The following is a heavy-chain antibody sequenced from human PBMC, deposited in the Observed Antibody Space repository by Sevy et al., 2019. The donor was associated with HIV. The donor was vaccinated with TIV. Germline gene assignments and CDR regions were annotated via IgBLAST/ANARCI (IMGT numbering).Heavy chain of an antibody. CDR1: GYSFTSYW. CDR2: IYPGDSDS. Sequence: GESLKISCKASGYSFTSYWFTWVRQKPGKGLEWMGTIYPGDSDSRYSLSFQGQVTISVDKSLTTAYLHWSSLKASDTAISYCARGARGTLLTFYYYGMDVWGQGTTVTVSS. V-gene: IGHV5-51*01. CDR3: ARGARGTLLTFYYYGMDV. J-gene: IGHJ6*02. D-gene: IGHD1-1*01.